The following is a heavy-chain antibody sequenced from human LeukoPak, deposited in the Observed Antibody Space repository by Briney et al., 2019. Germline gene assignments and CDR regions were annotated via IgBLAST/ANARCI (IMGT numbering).Heavy chain of an antibody. CDR1: GFTFTSYS. J-gene: IGHJ4*02. CDR2: ITSSGNHI. V-gene: IGHV3-21*05. Sequence: GGSLRLSCAASGFTFTSYSLNWVRRAPGKGLEWVSYITSSGNHIYYADSVKGRFTISRDNAKNSLYLQMNSLRAEDTAVYYCARADYYRFDYWGQGTLVTVSS. D-gene: IGHD3-22*01. CDR3: ARADYYRFDY.